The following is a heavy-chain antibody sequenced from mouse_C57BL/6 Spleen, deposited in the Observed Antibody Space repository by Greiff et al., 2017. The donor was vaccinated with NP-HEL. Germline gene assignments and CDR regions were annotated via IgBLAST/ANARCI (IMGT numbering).Heavy chain of an antibody. CDR3: ARSITADY. CDR2: IYPGDGDT. V-gene: IGHV1-82*01. D-gene: IGHD1-3*01. J-gene: IGHJ2*01. CDR1: GYAFSSSW. Sequence: QVQLKQSGPELVKPGASVKISCKASGYAFSSSWLNWVKQRPGKGLEWIGRIYPGDGDTNYNGKFKGKATLTADKSSSTAYMQLSSLTSEDSAVYFCARSITADYWGQGTTLTVSS.